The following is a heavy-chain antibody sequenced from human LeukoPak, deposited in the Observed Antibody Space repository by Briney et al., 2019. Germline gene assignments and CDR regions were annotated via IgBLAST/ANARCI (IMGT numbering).Heavy chain of an antibody. CDR3: ARLNIVGANNVDY. CDR2: INHSGST. J-gene: IGHJ4*02. V-gene: IGHV4-34*01. CDR1: GGSFSGYY. D-gene: IGHD1-26*01. Sequence: SETLSLTCAVYGGSFSGYYWSWISQPPGKGLEWIGEINHSGSTNYNPSLKSRVTISVDTSKNQFSLKLSSVTAADTAVYYCARLNIVGANNVDYWGQGTLVTVSS.